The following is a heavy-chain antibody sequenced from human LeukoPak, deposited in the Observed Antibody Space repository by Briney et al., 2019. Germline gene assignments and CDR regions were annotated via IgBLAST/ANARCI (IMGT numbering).Heavy chain of an antibody. CDR3: ARDLPYSSSWYSTDYYYYMDV. D-gene: IGHD6-13*01. J-gene: IGHJ6*03. CDR1: GFTFSPYG. V-gene: IGHV3-21*01. Sequence: PGGSLRLSCAASGFTFSPYGMTWVRQAPGKGLEWVATITSSGPYMYYADSFKGRFTISRDNAKNSVFLQMDSLRVEDTAVYYCARDLPYSSSWYSTDYYYYMDVWGKGTTVTVSS. CDR2: ITSSGPYM.